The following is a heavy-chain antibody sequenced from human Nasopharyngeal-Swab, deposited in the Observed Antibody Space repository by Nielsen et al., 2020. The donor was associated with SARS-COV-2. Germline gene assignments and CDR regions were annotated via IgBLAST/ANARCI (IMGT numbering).Heavy chain of an antibody. J-gene: IGHJ5*02. CDR1: GGSISSYY. CDR3: ARAYRYSNYRWFDP. Sequence: SETLSLTCTVSGGSISSYYWSWIRQPPGKGLEWIGYIYYSGSTNYNPSLKSRVTTSVDTSKNQFSLKLSTVTAADTAVYYCARAYRYSNYRWFDPWGQGTLVTVSS. D-gene: IGHD4-11*01. CDR2: IYYSGST. V-gene: IGHV4-59*01.